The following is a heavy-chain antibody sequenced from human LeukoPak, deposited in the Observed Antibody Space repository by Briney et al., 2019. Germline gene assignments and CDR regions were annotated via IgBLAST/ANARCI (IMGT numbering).Heavy chain of an antibody. J-gene: IGHJ6*02. CDR1: GFTFNTYW. V-gene: IGHV3-7*01. D-gene: IGHD3-3*01. CDR3: ARYEMDV. CDR2: INEDGSEK. Sequence: GGSLRLSCAASGFTFNTYWMMCARQAPGKGLEWVANINEDGSEKYRAHSVKGRFTISRDNAKDSLYLQIHSLRVKDTAVYYCARYEMDVWGQGTTVTVSS.